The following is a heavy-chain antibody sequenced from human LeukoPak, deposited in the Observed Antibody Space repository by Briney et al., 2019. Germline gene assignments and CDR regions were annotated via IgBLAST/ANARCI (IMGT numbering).Heavy chain of an antibody. CDR3: AKGHSGSYLSLTDY. CDR2: ISWNSGSI. Sequence: GGSLRLSCAASGFTFDDYAMHWVRQAPGKGLEWVPGISWNSGSIGYADSVKGRFTISRDNAKNSLYLRMNSLRAEDTALYYCAKGHSGSYLSLTDYWGQGTLVTVSS. D-gene: IGHD1-26*01. J-gene: IGHJ4*02. CDR1: GFTFDDYA. V-gene: IGHV3-9*01.